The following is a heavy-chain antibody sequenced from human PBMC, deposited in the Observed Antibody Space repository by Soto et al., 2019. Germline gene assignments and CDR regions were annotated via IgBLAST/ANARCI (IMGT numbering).Heavy chain of an antibody. J-gene: IGHJ6*02. D-gene: IGHD6-6*01. V-gene: IGHV1-69*01. Sequence: QVQLVQSGAEVKRPGSSVKVSCKASGGTFSRKALSWLRQAPGQGFEWMGGIIPIFRTTNYAQTFQGRVTITADESATTAYMELSGLTSEDTAVYYCASSSTSSGAGYYGVDVWGQGTTVTVSS. CDR2: IIPIFRTT. CDR1: GGTFSRKA. CDR3: ASSSTSSGAGYYGVDV.